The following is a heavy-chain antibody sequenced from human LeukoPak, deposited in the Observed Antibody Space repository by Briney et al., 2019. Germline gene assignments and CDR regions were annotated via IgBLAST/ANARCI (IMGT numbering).Heavy chain of an antibody. D-gene: IGHD6-13*01. J-gene: IGHJ4*02. CDR2: IKQDGSEK. V-gene: IGHV3-7*01. CDR3: ARGCIAAAELHPTPTYYFDY. CDR1: GFTFSSYW. Sequence: GGSLRLSCAASGFTFSSYWMSWVRQAPGKGLEWVASIKQDGSEKYYVDSVKGRFTISRDNAENSLYLQMNSLRAEDTAVYYCARGCIAAAELHPTPTYYFDYWGQGTLVTVSS.